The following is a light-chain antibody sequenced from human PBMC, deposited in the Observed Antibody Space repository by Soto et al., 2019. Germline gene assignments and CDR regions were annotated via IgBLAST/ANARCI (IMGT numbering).Light chain of an antibody. CDR3: ATWDDSLSAWV. CDR2: YNN. V-gene: IGLV1-47*02. CDR1: SSNIGGNY. Sequence: QSVLTQPPSASGTPGQRVTISCSGSSSNIGGNYVYWYQQLPGTAPKLLIFYNNARPSGVPDRFSGSKSGTSASLAISGLRSEDEADYYCATWDDSLSAWVFGGGTKLTVL. J-gene: IGLJ3*02.